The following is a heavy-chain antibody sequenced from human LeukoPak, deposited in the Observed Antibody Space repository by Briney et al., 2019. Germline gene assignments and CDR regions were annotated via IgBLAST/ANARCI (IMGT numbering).Heavy chain of an antibody. J-gene: IGHJ4*02. D-gene: IGHD1-26*01. CDR1: GFTFDDYA. Sequence: GRSLRLSCAASGFTFDDYAMHWVRQAPGKGLEWVSGISWNSGSIGYADSVKGRFTISRDNAKNSLFLQMNSLRAEDMALYYCAKDAKGGSYYNYFDYWGQGTLVTVSS. CDR3: AKDAKGGSYYNYFDY. V-gene: IGHV3-9*03. CDR2: ISWNSGSI.